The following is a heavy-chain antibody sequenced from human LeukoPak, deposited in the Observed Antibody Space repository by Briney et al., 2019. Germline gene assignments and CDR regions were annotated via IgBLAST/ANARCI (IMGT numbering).Heavy chain of an antibody. V-gene: IGHV3-48*03. CDR3: ARGVKSPWIQLPYYYYYYMDV. D-gene: IGHD5-18*01. CDR1: GFAFSNYE. CDR2: ISNTGDII. J-gene: IGHJ6*03. Sequence: GGSLRLSCAASGFAFSNYEMNWVRQAPGKGLEWISHISNTGDIIHYADSVEGRFTISRDNAKNSLYLQMNSLRAEDTAVYYCARGVKSPWIQLPYYYYYYMDVWGKGTTVTISS.